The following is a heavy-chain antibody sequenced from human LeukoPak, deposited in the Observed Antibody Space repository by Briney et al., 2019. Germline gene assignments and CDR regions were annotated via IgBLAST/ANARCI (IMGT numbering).Heavy chain of an antibody. CDR2: IKQDGSEK. J-gene: IGHJ5*02. CDR3: ARDMIILQS. CDR1: GFIFSNHW. D-gene: IGHD3-16*01. V-gene: IGHV3-7*04. Sequence: GGSLRLSCSASGFIFSNHWMTWVRQAPGKGLERVANIKQDGSEKYYVDSVKGRFTISRDNAKKSLYLQMNSLRAEDTAVYFCARDMIILQSWGQGTLVTVSS.